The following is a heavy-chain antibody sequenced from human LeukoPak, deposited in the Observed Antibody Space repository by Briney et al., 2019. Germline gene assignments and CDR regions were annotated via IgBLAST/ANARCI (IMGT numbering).Heavy chain of an antibody. D-gene: IGHD3-22*01. J-gene: IGHJ4*02. Sequence: GGSLRLSCATSGFTFTNYWMSWVRQAPGKGLEWVAKIKEDGSEKIYVDSVKGRFTISRDNAENAVHLETNSLRAEDTAVYYCTRMYLYESSGLRPSDYWGQGTLVTVSS. CDR3: TRMYLYESSGLRPSDY. CDR2: IKEDGSEK. V-gene: IGHV3-7*01. CDR1: GFTFTNYW.